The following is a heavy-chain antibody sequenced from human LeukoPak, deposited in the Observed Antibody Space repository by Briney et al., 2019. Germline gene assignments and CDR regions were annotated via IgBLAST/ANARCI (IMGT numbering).Heavy chain of an antibody. D-gene: IGHD1-14*01. J-gene: IGHJ4*02. CDR1: GGSVSSYY. Sequence: PSETLSLTCSVSGGSVSSYYWSWIRQSPGKGLEWIGYIHNSGRTNYNPSLKRRVTGLVETSKNQVSLRLRWVTAADTAVYYCARHGTISSESYFDYWGQGALVTVSS. V-gene: IGHV4-59*08. CDR3: ARHGTISSESYFDY. CDR2: IHNSGRT.